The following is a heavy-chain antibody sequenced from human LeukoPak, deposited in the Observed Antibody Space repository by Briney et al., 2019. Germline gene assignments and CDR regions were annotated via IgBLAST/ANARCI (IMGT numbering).Heavy chain of an antibody. CDR2: IYPGDYDT. V-gene: IGHV5-51*01. Sequence: GESLKISCKGSGYSLTSYWIGWVRPMPGKGMEWMGIIYPGDYDTRYSPSFQGQVTISADKSISTAYLQWSSLKASDTAMYYCARQLVGANSPDYWGQGTLVTVSS. CDR3: ARQLVGANSPDY. CDR1: GYSLTSYW. D-gene: IGHD1-26*01. J-gene: IGHJ4*02.